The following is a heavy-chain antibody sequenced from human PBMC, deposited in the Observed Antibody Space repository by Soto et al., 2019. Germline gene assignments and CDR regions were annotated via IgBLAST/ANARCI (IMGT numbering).Heavy chain of an antibody. CDR1: GGSISSGGYY. V-gene: IGHV4-31*03. D-gene: IGHD2-21*01. CDR2: IYYSGST. Sequence: QVQLQESGPGLVKPSQTLSLTCTVSGGSISSGGYYWSWIRQHPGKGLEWIGYIYYSGSTYYNPSLMSRVTRSVDTSTNQFSLKLSSVTAADTAVYYCAASCVGCGGFNYYGMDVWGQGTTVTVSS. CDR3: AASCVGCGGFNYYGMDV. J-gene: IGHJ6*02.